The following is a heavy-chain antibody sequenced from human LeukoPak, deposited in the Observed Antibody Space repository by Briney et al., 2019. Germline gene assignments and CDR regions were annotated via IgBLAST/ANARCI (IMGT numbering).Heavy chain of an antibody. CDR3: ARELTYCGGDCYSMLGYFDL. CDR1: GFTFSSYE. Sequence: GGSLRLSCAASGFTFSSYEMHWVRQAPGKGLEWVSYISSSGSTIYYADSVKGRFTISRDNAKNSLYLQMNSLRAEDTAVYYCARELTYCGGDCYSMLGYFDLWGRGTLVTVSS. V-gene: IGHV3-48*03. J-gene: IGHJ2*01. D-gene: IGHD2-21*02. CDR2: ISSSGSTI.